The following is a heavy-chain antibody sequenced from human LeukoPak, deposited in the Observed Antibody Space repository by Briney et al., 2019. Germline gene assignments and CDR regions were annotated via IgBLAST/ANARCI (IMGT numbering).Heavy chain of an antibody. Sequence: GGSLRLSCAASGFTFSDYYMSRIRQAPGKGLERVSYISSSGSTIYYADSVKGRFTISRDNAKNSLYLQMNSLRAEDTAVYYCARAGLLWALDYWGQGTLVTVSS. CDR3: ARAGLLWALDY. D-gene: IGHD7-27*01. CDR1: GFTFSDYY. V-gene: IGHV3-11*01. J-gene: IGHJ4*02. CDR2: ISSSGSTI.